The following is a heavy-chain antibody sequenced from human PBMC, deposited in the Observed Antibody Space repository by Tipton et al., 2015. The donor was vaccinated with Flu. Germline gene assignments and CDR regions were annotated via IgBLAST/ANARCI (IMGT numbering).Heavy chain of an antibody. J-gene: IGHJ4*02. D-gene: IGHD1-14*01. V-gene: IGHV3-53*01. CDR2: VYDDGRT. Sequence: GSLRLSCAVSGFTVSTSYMSWVRQPPGKGLEWVSIVYDDGRTYYADSVEGRFAISRDNSKNILYLQMNSLRADDTAVYFCARDEGGTYHDWGQGTLVTVSS. CDR1: GFTVSTSY. CDR3: ARDEGGTYHD.